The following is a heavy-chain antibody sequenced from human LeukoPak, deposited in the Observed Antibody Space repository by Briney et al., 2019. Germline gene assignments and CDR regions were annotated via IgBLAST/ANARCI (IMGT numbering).Heavy chain of an antibody. CDR1: GFTFSSYE. D-gene: IGHD3-22*01. J-gene: IGHJ4*02. CDR3: ARAEYYYDSGGYSYYFDY. Sequence: GGSLRLSCAASGFTFSSYEMNWVRQAPGKGLEWVSYISSSGSTIYYAVSGEVRFTISRDNAKHSLYLQMNSLRAEDTAVYYCARAEYYYDSGGYSYYFDYWGQGTLVTVSS. V-gene: IGHV3-48*03. CDR2: ISSSGSTI.